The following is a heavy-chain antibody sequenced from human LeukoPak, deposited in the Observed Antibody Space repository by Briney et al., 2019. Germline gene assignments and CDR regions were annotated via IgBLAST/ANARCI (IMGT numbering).Heavy chain of an antibody. CDR1: GFTISSYS. CDR3: ARDHEIRGIKSWYFDI. D-gene: IGHD3-10*01. V-gene: IGHV3-21*01. J-gene: IGHJ2*01. Sequence: GGSLRLSCAASGFTISSYSMNWVRQAPGKGLEWVSGISSGSRYIYYADSVKGRSTIPRDNAKDSLYLQMNSLRVEDTAVYYCARDHEIRGIKSWYFDIWGRGTLVTVSS. CDR2: ISSGSRYI.